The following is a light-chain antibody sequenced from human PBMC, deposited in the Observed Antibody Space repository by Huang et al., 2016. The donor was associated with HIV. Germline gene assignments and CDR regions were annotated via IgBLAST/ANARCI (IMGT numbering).Light chain of an antibody. J-gene: IGKJ1*01. CDR3: QQYNKWPRT. CDR2: GAS. Sequence: EIVMTQSPATLSVSPGERATLSCRASESVAANLAWYQQIPGQTPRLLIHGASTRATDIPARCSGSGSGTEFTLTISSLQSEDFAVYYCQQYNKWPRTFGQGTKVEI. V-gene: IGKV3-15*01. CDR1: ESVAAN.